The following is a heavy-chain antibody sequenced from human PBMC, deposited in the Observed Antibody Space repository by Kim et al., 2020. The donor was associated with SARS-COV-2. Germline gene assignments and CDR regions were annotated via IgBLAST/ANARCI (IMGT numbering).Heavy chain of an antibody. CDR1: GYTFTSYD. D-gene: IGHD3-9*01. CDR2: MNPNSGNT. CDR3: ARGIYYDIVTGYWRGGYYYYAMDV. J-gene: IGHJ6*02. Sequence: ASVKVSCKASGYTFTSYDINWVRQATGQGLEWMGWMNPNSGNTGYAQKFQGRVTMTRNTTISTVYMELSSLRSEDTAVYYCARGIYYDIVTGYWRGGYYYYAMDVWGQGTTVTVSS. V-gene: IGHV1-8*01.